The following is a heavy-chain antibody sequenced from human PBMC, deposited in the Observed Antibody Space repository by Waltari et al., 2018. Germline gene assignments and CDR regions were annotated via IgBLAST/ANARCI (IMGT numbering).Heavy chain of an antibody. CDR1: GGSISSYY. Sequence: QVQLQESGPGLVKPSETLSLTCTVPGGSISSYYWSWIRQPPGKGLEWIGYIYYSGSTNYNPSLKSRVTISVDTSKNQFSLKLSSVTAADTAVYYCARVMGRDGYKKDYFDYWGQGTLVTVSS. V-gene: IGHV4-59*01. J-gene: IGHJ4*02. CDR2: IYYSGST. D-gene: IGHD5-12*01. CDR3: ARVMGRDGYKKDYFDY.